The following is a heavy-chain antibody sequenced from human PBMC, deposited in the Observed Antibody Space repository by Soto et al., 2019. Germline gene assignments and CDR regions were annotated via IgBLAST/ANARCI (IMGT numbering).Heavy chain of an antibody. Sequence: QVQLVQSGTAVKKPGASVNVSCKASGYTVTDYYIHWVRQAPGQGLEWMGWIDPKNGGTIYAQKFQDRGTMTRDTAISTAYMDLSRLTSDDTALYYCARDDYGIYPYWGQGTLVTVSS. V-gene: IGHV1-2*02. CDR2: IDPKNGGT. CDR1: GYTVTDYY. CDR3: ARDDYGIYPY. J-gene: IGHJ4*02. D-gene: IGHD3-10*01.